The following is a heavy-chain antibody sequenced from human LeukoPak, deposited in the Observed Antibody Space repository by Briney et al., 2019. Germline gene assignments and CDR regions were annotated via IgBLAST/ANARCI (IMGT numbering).Heavy chain of an antibody. CDR3: ATENLRRFGAWENWFDP. D-gene: IGHD3-10*01. CDR1: GYTLTELS. CDR2: CDPEDGET. J-gene: IGHJ5*02. V-gene: IGHV1-24*01. Sequence: GASVKVSCKVSGYTLTELSMHWVRQAPGKGLEWMSGCDPEDGETIYAQKFQGRVTMTEDTSTDTAYMELSSLRSEDTAVYYCATENLRRFGAWENWFDPWGQGTLVTVSS.